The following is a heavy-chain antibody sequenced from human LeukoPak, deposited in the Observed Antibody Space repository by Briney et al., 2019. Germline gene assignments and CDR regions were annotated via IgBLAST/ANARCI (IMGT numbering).Heavy chain of an antibody. D-gene: IGHD3-3*01. CDR3: AKAPYDFWSGYDY. Sequence: GGSLRLSCAAAGFTFSSYGRHWVRQAPGKGLEWVAFIRYDGSNKYYADSVKGRFTISRDNSKNTLYLQMNSLRAEDTAVYYCAKAPYDFWSGYDYWGQGTLVTVSS. CDR2: IRYDGSNK. CDR1: GFTFSSYG. V-gene: IGHV3-30*02. J-gene: IGHJ4*02.